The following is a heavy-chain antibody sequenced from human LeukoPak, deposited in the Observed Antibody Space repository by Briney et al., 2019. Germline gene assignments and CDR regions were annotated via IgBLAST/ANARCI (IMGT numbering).Heavy chain of an antibody. Sequence: SGTLSLTCAVSGGSISSSNWWSWVRQPPGKGLEWIGEIYHSGSTNYNPSLKSRVTISVDKSKNQFSLKLSSVTAADTAVYYCASSYYYDSSDYYYGHQYFQHWGQGTLVTVSS. V-gene: IGHV4-4*02. CDR3: ASSYYYDSSDYYYGHQYFQH. D-gene: IGHD3-22*01. CDR1: GGSISSSNW. J-gene: IGHJ1*01. CDR2: IYHSGST.